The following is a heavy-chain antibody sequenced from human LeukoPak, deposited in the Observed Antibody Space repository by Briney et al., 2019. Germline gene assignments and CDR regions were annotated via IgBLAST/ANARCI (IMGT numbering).Heavy chain of an antibody. CDR1: GFTFSSYD. V-gene: IGHV3-23*01. J-gene: IGHJ6*02. CDR2: ISGSGGST. CDR3: AKAPQQLVPRYYYYGMDV. Sequence: GGSLRLSCATSGFTFSSYDMNWVRQAPGKGLEWVSAISGSGGSTYYADSVKGRFTISRDNSKNTLYLQMNSLRAEDTAVYYCAKAPQQLVPRYYYYGMDVWGQGTTVTVSS. D-gene: IGHD6-13*01.